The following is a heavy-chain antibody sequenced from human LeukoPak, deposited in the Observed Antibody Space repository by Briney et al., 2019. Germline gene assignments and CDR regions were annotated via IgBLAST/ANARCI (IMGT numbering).Heavy chain of an antibody. Sequence: PSETLSLTCGVYDGSFSGYYWSWIRQPPGKGLEWIGEINHSGSTNYNPSLKSRVTISVDTSKNQFSLKLSSVTAADAAVYYCARVYYDGSGYNFDYWGQGTLVTASS. CDR3: ARVYYDGSGYNFDY. J-gene: IGHJ4*02. D-gene: IGHD3-22*01. CDR2: INHSGST. CDR1: DGSFSGYY. V-gene: IGHV4-34*01.